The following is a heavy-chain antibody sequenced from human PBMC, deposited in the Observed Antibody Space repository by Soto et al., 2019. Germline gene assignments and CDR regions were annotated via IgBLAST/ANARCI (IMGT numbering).Heavy chain of an antibody. CDR3: ARRYGRNFDY. J-gene: IGHJ4*02. D-gene: IGHD1-20*01. CDR2: IYYSGST. CDR1: GGSISSYY. Sequence: SETLSLTCAVSGGSISSYYWSCIRQPPGKGLEWIGYIYYSGSTNYNPSLKSRVTISVDTSKNQFSLKLSSVTAADTAVYYCARRYGRNFDYWGQGTLVTVSS. V-gene: IGHV4-59*01.